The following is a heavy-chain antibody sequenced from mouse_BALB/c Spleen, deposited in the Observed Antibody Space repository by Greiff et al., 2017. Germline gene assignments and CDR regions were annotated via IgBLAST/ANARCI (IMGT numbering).Heavy chain of an antibody. Sequence: EVKVVESGGGLVKPGGSLKLSCAASGFTFSSYAMSWVRQSPEKRLEWVAEISSGGSYTYYPDTVTGRFTISRDNAKNTLYLEMSSLRSEDTAMYYCARDRGGYWGQGTSVTVSS. V-gene: IGHV5-9-4*01. CDR3: ARDRGGY. J-gene: IGHJ4*01. D-gene: IGHD3-3*01. CDR2: ISSGGSYT. CDR1: GFTFSSYA.